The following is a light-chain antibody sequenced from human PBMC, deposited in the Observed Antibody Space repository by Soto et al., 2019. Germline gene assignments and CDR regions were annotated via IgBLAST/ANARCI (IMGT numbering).Light chain of an antibody. J-gene: IGKJ1*01. CDR2: RAS. Sequence: DVVMTQSPLSLPVTLGQPASISCRSSQSIVYSDGQAYLSWFQQRPGQSPRRLIYRASNRDSGVPDRVSGSGSGTDFTLQIDRVEAEDVGIYYCVQGTYWPPTFGRGTRVEIK. V-gene: IGKV2-30*01. CDR1: QSIVYSDGQAY. CDR3: VQGTYWPPT.